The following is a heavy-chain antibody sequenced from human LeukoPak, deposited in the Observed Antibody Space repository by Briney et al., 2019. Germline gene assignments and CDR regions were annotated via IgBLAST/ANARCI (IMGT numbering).Heavy chain of an antibody. CDR2: ISYDGSDI. J-gene: IGHJ5*02. CDR1: GFAFNNYA. Sequence: GGSLRLSCAASGFAFNNYAMHWVCQAPGKGLEWVAFISYDGSDIYYADSVKGRFTISRDNSKNTLYLQMNSLRVEDTAVYFCARDQPGTYTLSGAWGQGTLVTVSS. CDR3: ARDQPGTYTLSGA. V-gene: IGHV3-30-3*01. D-gene: IGHD1-14*01.